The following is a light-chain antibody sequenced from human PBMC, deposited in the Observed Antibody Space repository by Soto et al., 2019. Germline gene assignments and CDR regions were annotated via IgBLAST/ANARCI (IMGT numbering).Light chain of an antibody. CDR1: SSDVGGYNY. J-gene: IGLJ2*01. CDR2: EVS. CDR3: SSYTSSSTLV. Sequence: QSVLTQPASVSGSPGQSITISCTGTSSDVGGYNYVSWYQQHPGKAPKLMIYEVSNRPSGVSNRFSGSKSGNTASLTISGRQAKDEADYYCSSYTSSSTLVFGGGTKLTVL. V-gene: IGLV2-14*01.